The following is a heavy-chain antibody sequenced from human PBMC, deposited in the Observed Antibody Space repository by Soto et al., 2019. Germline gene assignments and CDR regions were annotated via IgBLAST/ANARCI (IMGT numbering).Heavy chain of an antibody. V-gene: IGHV1-3*01. J-gene: IGHJ3*02. Sequence: QVPLVQSGAEVKKPGASVKVSCKASGYTFTSYAMHWVRQAPGQRLEWMGWINAGNGNTKYSQKFQGRVTITRDTSASTAYMELSSLRSEDTAVYYCARESIVGAHDAFDIWGQGTMVTVSS. CDR2: INAGNGNT. CDR1: GYTFTSYA. D-gene: IGHD1-26*01. CDR3: ARESIVGAHDAFDI.